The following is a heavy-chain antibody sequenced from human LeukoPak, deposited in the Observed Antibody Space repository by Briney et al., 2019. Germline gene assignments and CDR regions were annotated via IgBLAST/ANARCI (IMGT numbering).Heavy chain of an antibody. Sequence: PSQTLSLTCAVSGGSISSGGYSWSWIRQPPGKGLEWIGYIYHSGSTYYNPSLKSRVTISVDRSKNQFSLKLSSVTAADTAVYYCARARRGLFDYWGQGTLVTVSS. V-gene: IGHV4-30-2*01. D-gene: IGHD3-16*01. CDR2: IYHSGST. CDR3: ARARRGLFDY. J-gene: IGHJ4*02. CDR1: GGSISSGGYS.